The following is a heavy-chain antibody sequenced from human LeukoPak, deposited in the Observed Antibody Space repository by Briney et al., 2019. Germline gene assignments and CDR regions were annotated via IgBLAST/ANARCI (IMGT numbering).Heavy chain of an antibody. CDR2: IYSNGST. V-gene: IGHV4-4*08. Sequence: SETLSLTCTVSGGSISSYYWTWIRQPPGKGLECIGYIYSNGSTNYNPSLKSRVTISVDMSKNQFSLKLSSVTAADTAVYYCARDRKEYYDILTGSYYYMDVWGKGTTVTISS. CDR3: ARDRKEYYDILTGSYYYMDV. CDR1: GGSISSYY. D-gene: IGHD3-9*01. J-gene: IGHJ6*03.